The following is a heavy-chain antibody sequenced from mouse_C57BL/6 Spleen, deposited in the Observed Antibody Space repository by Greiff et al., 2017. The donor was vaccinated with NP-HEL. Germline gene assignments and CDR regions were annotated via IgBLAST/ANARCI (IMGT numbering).Heavy chain of an antibody. CDR3: ASTAQAYAMDY. CDR2: ISGGGGNT. D-gene: IGHD3-2*02. Sequence: EVKLMESGGGLVKPGGSLKLSCAASGFTFSSYTMSWVRQTPEKRLEWVATISGGGGNTYYPDSVKGRFTISRDNAKNTLYLQMSSLRSEDTALYYCASTAQAYAMDYWGQGTSVTVSS. CDR1: GFTFSSYT. J-gene: IGHJ4*01. V-gene: IGHV5-9*01.